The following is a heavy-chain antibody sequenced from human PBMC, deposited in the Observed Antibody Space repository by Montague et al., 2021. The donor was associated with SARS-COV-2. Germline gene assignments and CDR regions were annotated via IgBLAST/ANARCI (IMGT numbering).Heavy chain of an antibody. J-gene: IGHJ4*02. V-gene: IGHV4-39*01. CDR1: GGSISSSSYY. CDR2: IYYSGXT. CDR3: ARQGKTRIAMIVVVIGYLGY. Sequence: SETLSLTCPVSGGSISSSSYYWGWIRQPPGKGLEWIGSIYYSGXTXYXXXXKXRVTISVDTSKNQFSLKLSSVTAADTAVYYCARQGKTRIAMIVVVIGYLGYWGQGTLVTVSS. D-gene: IGHD3-22*01.